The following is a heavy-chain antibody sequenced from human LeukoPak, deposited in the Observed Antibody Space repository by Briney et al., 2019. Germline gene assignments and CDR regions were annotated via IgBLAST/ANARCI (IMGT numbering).Heavy chain of an antibody. J-gene: IGHJ3*02. CDR2: IYPGDSDT. Sequence: GESLKISCKGSGYSFTSYWIGWVRQMPGKGLEWMGIIYPGDSDTRYSPFFQGQVTISADKSISTAYLQWSSLKASDTAMYYCARQRETTVTRKDAFDIWGQGTMVTVSS. D-gene: IGHD4-17*01. CDR1: GYSFTSYW. CDR3: ARQRETTVTRKDAFDI. V-gene: IGHV5-51*01.